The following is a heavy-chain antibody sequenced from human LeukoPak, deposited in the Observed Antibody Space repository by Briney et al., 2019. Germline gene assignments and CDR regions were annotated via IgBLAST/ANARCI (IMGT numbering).Heavy chain of an antibody. CDR2: IYDSGST. Sequence: SETLSLTCTVSGGSISSYYWSWIRQPPGKGLEWIGYIYDSGSTSYNPSLQSRVTISVDTSKNQFSLKLSSVTAADTAVYYCARDGELMVYAAIDYWGQGTLVTVSS. CDR1: GGSISSYY. CDR3: ARDGELMVYAAIDY. J-gene: IGHJ4*02. V-gene: IGHV4-59*12. D-gene: IGHD2-8*01.